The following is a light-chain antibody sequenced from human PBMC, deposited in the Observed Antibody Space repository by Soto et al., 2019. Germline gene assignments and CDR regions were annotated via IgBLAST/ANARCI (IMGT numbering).Light chain of an antibody. V-gene: IGLV1-40*01. J-gene: IGLJ1*01. CDR3: QSYDSRLSAYV. CDR1: SSNIGAGFD. Sequence: QSVLTQPPSVSGAPGQRVTISCSGSSSNIGAGFDVHWYRQLPGTAPKLLIYDNSNRPSGVPDRFSGSKSGTSASLAITGLQAEDEAEYYCQSYDSRLSAYVFGSGTKVTAL. CDR2: DNS.